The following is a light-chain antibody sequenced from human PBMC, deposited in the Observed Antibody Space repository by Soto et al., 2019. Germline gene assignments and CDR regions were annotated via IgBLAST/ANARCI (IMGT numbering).Light chain of an antibody. CDR1: NIGRKS. CDR2: YDS. J-gene: IGLJ2*01. CDR3: QVWDSSSDHPDVV. Sequence: SYELTQPPSVSVAPGKTARITCGGTNIGRKSVHWYQQKPGQAPVLVIYYDSDRPSGIPERFSGSNSGNTATLTISRVEAGDEADYYCQVWDSSSDHPDVVFGGGTKLTVL. V-gene: IGLV3-21*04.